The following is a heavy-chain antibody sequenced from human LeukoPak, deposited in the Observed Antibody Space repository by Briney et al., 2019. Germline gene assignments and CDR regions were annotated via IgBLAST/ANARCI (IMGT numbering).Heavy chain of an antibody. V-gene: IGHV6-1*01. Sequence: RSQTLSLTCAISGDSVSSNSAAWNWIRQSPSRGLEWLGRTYYRSKWYNDYAVSVKSRITINPDTSKNQFSLKLSSVTAADTAVHYCARGQRGRWVHNDYWGQGTLVTVSS. J-gene: IGHJ4*02. D-gene: IGHD5-24*01. CDR3: ARGQRGRWVHNDY. CDR1: GDSVSSNSAA. CDR2: TYYRSKWYN.